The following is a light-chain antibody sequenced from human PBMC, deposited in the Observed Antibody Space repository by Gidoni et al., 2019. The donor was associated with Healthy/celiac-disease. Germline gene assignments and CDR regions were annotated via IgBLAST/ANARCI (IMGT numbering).Light chain of an antibody. V-gene: IGKV2-28*01. J-gene: IGKJ4*01. CDR3: MQALQTPPT. CDR2: LGS. Sequence: DIVMTQSPLSLPVTPGETASISCRSSQSLLHSNGYYYLDWYMQKPGQSPQLLIYLGSNRAAGVTDRFSGSGSGTDFTLKISRVEAEDVGVYYCMQALQTPPTFGGGTKVEIK. CDR1: QSLLHSNGYYY.